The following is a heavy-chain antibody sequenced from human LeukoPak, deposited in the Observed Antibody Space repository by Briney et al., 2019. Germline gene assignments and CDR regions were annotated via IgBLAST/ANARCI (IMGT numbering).Heavy chain of an antibody. J-gene: IGHJ4*02. CDR3: AKGGGVTNRFFDH. CDR2: ISGSGGST. CDR1: GFTFSSYA. V-gene: IGHV3-23*01. Sequence: GGSLRLSCVASGFTFSSYAMTWVRQAPGKGLEWVSAISGSGGSTYYADSVKGRFTISRDNSRTTLYLQMNSLRVEDTAVYYCAKGGGVTNRFFDHWGQGSLVTVSS. D-gene: IGHD1-26*01.